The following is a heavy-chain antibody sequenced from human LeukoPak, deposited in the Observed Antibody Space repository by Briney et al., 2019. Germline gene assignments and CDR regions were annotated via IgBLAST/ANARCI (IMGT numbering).Heavy chain of an antibody. CDR1: GFTFSTYS. CDR3: ARDYSGWSLDP. J-gene: IGHJ5*02. Sequence: GGSLRLSCAASGFTFSTYSMNWVRQAPGKGLEWVSYISDGGKTKYYADSVKGRFTISRDNAKNSLYLQMNSLRAEDTAVYYCARDYSGWSLDPWGQGTLVTVSS. D-gene: IGHD5-12*01. CDR2: ISDGGKTK. V-gene: IGHV3-48*04.